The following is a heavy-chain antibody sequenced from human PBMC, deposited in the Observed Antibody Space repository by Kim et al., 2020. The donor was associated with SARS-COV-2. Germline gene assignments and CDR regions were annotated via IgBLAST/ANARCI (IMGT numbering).Heavy chain of an antibody. CDR2: SKDKRNSYTT. CDR1: GFTLSDYY. D-gene: IGHD1-26*01. J-gene: IGHJ4*02. Sequence: GGSLRLSCAASGFTLSDYYIDWVRQAPGKGLEWVGRSKDKRNSYTTEYAASVEGRFTISRDDSKNSLYLQMNSLKTEDTAVYYCARGRGDGRYHYWGPGT. CDR3: ARGRGDGRYHY. V-gene: IGHV3-72*01.